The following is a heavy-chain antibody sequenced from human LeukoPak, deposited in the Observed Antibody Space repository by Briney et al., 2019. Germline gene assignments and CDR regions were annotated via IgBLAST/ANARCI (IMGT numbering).Heavy chain of an antibody. CDR2: INWNGGST. CDR3: ARTYYYDSSGYA. CDR1: GFTFDDYG. D-gene: IGHD3-22*01. Sequence: GGSLRLSCAASGFTFDDYGMSWVRQAPGKGLEWVSGINWNGGSTGYADSVKGRFTISRDNAKNSLHLQMNSLRAEDTALYYCARTYYYDSSGYAWGQGTLVTVSS. V-gene: IGHV3-20*04. J-gene: IGHJ4*02.